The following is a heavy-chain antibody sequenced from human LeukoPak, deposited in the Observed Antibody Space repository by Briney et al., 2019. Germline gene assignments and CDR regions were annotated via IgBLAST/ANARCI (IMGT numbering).Heavy chain of an antibody. V-gene: IGHV3-21*01. D-gene: IGHD3-3*01. CDR1: GFSLSNYA. Sequence: GGSLRLSCVGSGFSLSNYAMNWVRQAPGKGPEWVSYISSANSHIYYADSVKGRFIISRDNAKNSLYLQMNSLRAEDTAVYYCARDLMRFLEWVNWGQGTLVTVSS. CDR2: ISSANSHI. J-gene: IGHJ4*02. CDR3: ARDLMRFLEWVN.